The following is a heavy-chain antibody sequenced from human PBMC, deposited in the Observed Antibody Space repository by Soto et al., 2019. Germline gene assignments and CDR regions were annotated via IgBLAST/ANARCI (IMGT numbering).Heavy chain of an antibody. CDR2: ISSSDSII. Sequence: PGGSLRRSCAASGCTCSDYYMSWIRQAPGKGLEWVSYISSSDSIIYYADSVKGRFTISRDNAKNSLYLQMNSLRAEDTAVYYCARDLGYYDSSGYFDYWGQGTLVTVSS. CDR1: GCTCSDYY. V-gene: IGHV3-11*01. D-gene: IGHD3-22*01. J-gene: IGHJ4*02. CDR3: ARDLGYYDSSGYFDY.